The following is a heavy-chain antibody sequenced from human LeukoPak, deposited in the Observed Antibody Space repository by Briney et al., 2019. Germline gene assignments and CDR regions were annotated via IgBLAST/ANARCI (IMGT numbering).Heavy chain of an antibody. Sequence: SETLSLTCTVSGGSISSYYWGWIRQPPGKGLEWIGSIYYSESTYYNPSLASRVTISVDTSKNQFSLQLNSVTPEDTAEYYCAGTTDYSSFLAYWGQGTLVTVSS. CDR2: IYYSEST. V-gene: IGHV4-39*01. D-gene: IGHD4-11*01. CDR3: AGTTDYSSFLAY. CDR1: GGSISSYY. J-gene: IGHJ4*02.